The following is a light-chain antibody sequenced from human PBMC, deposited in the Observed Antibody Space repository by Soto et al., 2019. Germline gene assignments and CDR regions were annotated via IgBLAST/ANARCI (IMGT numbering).Light chain of an antibody. J-gene: IGLJ2*01. CDR3: VTWDSSLNVVV. Sequence: QTVVTQPPSMSAAPGQKVTISCSGSSSNIENNYVSWYQQDPGTAPKLLIYDNNRRPSGIPDRFSGSKSGTSATLGITGLQPGDEAHYYCVTWDSSLNVVVFGGGTKLTVL. CDR2: DNN. V-gene: IGLV1-51*01. CDR1: SSNIENNY.